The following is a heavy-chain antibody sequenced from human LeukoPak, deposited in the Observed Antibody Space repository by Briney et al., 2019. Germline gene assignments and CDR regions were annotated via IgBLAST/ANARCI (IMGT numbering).Heavy chain of an antibody. V-gene: IGHV1-2*02. CDR1: GYTFTGYY. CDR3: AREGLRTGPSSWYVY. D-gene: IGHD6-13*01. Sequence: ASVKVSCKASGYTFTGYYMHWVRQAPGQGLEWMGWINPNSGGTNYAQKFQGRVTMTRDTSISTAYMELSRLRSDDTAVYYCAREGLRTGPSSWYVYWGQGTLVTVSS. J-gene: IGHJ4*02. CDR2: INPNSGGT.